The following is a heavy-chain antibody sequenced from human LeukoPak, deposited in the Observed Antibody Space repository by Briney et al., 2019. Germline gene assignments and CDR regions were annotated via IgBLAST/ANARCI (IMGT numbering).Heavy chain of an antibody. J-gene: IGHJ3*02. CDR2: IYYSGST. CDR3: ARDESGLRWPTGAFDI. CDR1: GGSISSYY. Sequence: SETLSLTCTVSGGSISSYYWSWIRQPPGKGLEWIGYIYYSGSTNYSPSLKNRVTISVDTSKNQFSLKLSSVTAADTAVYYCARDESGLRWPTGAFDIWGQGTMVTVSS. V-gene: IGHV4-59*12. D-gene: IGHD4-23*01.